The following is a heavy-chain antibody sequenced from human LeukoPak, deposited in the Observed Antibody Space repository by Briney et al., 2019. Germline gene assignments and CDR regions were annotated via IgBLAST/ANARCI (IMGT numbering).Heavy chain of an antibody. J-gene: IGHJ3*02. CDR3: ARDRGPGAFDI. D-gene: IGHD3-10*01. V-gene: IGHV1-46*01. Sequence: ASVTVSFTASGYTFTSYYMHWVRQAPGQGLEWMGIINPSGGSTSYAQKFQGRVTMTRDTSTSTVYMELSSLRSEDTAVYYCARDRGPGAFDIWGQGTMVTVSS. CDR2: INPSGGST. CDR1: GYTFTSYY.